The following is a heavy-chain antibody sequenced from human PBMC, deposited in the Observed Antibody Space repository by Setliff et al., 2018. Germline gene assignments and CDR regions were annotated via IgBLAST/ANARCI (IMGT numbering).Heavy chain of an antibody. J-gene: IGHJ6*03. V-gene: IGHV1-69*05. CDR3: ASGTYNFWSGYAFPYYYYYYMDV. D-gene: IGHD3-3*01. CDR1: GGTFSSYA. CDR2: IIPIFGTA. Sequence: VASVKVSCKASGGTFSSYAIGWVRQAPGQGLEWMGGIIPIFGTANYAQKFQGRVTITTDESTSTAYMELSSLRFEDTAVYYCASGTYNFWSGYAFPYYYYYYMDVWGKGTTVTVSS.